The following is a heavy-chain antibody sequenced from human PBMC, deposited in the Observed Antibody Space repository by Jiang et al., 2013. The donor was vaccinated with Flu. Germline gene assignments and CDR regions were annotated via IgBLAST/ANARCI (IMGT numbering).Heavy chain of an antibody. V-gene: IGHV4-38-2*02. CDR3: ARDSESTGYSDY. Sequence: GSGLVKPSETLSLTCTVSGYSITSGYYWGWIRQPPGKGLEWIGSIYQSGTAYYNPSLKSRVTISVGTSKNDFSLKLHSLTAAGTAVYYCARDSESTGYSDYWGQGTLVTVSS. J-gene: IGHJ4*02. D-gene: IGHD3-9*01. CDR2: IYQSGTA. CDR1: GYSITSGYY.